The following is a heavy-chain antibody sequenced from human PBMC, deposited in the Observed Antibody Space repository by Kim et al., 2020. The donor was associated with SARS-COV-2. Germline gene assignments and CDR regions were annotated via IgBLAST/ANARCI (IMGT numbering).Heavy chain of an antibody. J-gene: IGHJ4*02. Sequence: KGRFTISRDNSKNTLYLQMNSLRAEDTAVYYCAKDRKRPLTVTTVRSFDYWGQGTLVTVSS. D-gene: IGHD4-17*01. CDR3: AKDRKRPLTVTTVRSFDY. V-gene: IGHV3-23*01.